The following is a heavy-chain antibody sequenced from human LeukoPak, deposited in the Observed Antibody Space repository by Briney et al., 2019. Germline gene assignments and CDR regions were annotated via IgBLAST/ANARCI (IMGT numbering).Heavy chain of an antibody. J-gene: IGHJ4*02. CDR3: AEGRRTGTRTFDY. Sequence: SETLSLPCAVYGGSFSGYYWSWIRQPPGKGLEWVGEINHSGSTNNNPSLKIRVTISIDTSKNQFSPKLSSVSPADTAMYYCAEGRRTGTRTFDYWGQGTLVTVSS. CDR2: INHSGST. V-gene: IGHV4-34*01. CDR1: GGSFSGYY. D-gene: IGHD1-1*01.